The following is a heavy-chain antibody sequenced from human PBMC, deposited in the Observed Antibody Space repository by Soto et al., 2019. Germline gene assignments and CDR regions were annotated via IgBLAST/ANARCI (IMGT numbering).Heavy chain of an antibody. D-gene: IGHD3-16*01. Sequence: PGGSLRLSCAASGFTFSSYAMSWVRQAPGKGLEWVSAISGSGGSTYYADSVKGRFTISRDNSKNTLYLQMNSLRAEDTAVYYCAKDMQAPSYVAEDAFDIWGQGTMVTVSS. CDR1: GFTFSSYA. V-gene: IGHV3-23*01. J-gene: IGHJ3*02. CDR2: ISGSGGST. CDR3: AKDMQAPSYVAEDAFDI.